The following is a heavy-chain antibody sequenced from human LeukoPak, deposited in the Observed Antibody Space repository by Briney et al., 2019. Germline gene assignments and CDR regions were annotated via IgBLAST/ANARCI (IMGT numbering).Heavy chain of an antibody. D-gene: IGHD6-19*01. CDR3: AKDSRDWYKDY. CDR2: ISYDGSNK. J-gene: IGHJ4*02. Sequence: PGGSLRLSCAASGFTFSSYAMHWVRQAPGKGLEWVAVISYDGSNKYYADSVKGRFTISRDNSKNTLYLHVNSLRPEDTAVYYCAKDSRDWYKDYWGQGTLVTVSS. V-gene: IGHV3-30*04. CDR1: GFTFSSYA.